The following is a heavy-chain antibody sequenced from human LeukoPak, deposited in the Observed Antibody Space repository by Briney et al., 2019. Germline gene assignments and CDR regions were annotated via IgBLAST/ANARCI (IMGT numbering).Heavy chain of an antibody. D-gene: IGHD6-13*01. CDR2: IIPIFGTA. Sequence: SVKVSCKASGGTFSSYAISWVRQAPGQGLEWMGGIIPIFGTANYAQKFQGRATITADESTSAAYMELSSLRSEDTAVYYCARTGIAASPQNWFDPWGQGTLVTVSS. J-gene: IGHJ5*02. CDR1: GGTFSSYA. V-gene: IGHV1-69*13. CDR3: ARTGIAASPQNWFDP.